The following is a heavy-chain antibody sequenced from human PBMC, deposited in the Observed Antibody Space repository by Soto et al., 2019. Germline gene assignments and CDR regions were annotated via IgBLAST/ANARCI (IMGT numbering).Heavy chain of an antibody. V-gene: IGHV1-18*01. CDR2: ISAHNGNT. Sequence: QVNLVQSGAEVKKPGASVKVSCKGSGYAFTTYGITWVRQAPGQGLEWMGWISAHNGNTNYARKLQGRVTVTRDTSTSTAYMELRRLRSDDTAVYYCARGRYGDYWGQGALVTVSS. CDR3: ARGRYGDY. CDR1: GYAFTTYG. D-gene: IGHD1-1*01. J-gene: IGHJ4*02.